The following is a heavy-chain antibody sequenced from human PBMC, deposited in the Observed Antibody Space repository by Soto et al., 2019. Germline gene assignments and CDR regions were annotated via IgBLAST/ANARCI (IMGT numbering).Heavy chain of an antibody. V-gene: IGHV3-33*01. Sequence: QPGGSLRLSCAASGFTFSSYGMHWVRQAPGKGLEWVAVIWYDGSNKYYADSVKGRFTISRDNSKNTLYLQMNSLRAEDTAVYYCASYGGYARKAQIDYWGQGTLVTVSS. CDR1: GFTFSSYG. CDR2: IWYDGSNK. D-gene: IGHD4-17*01. CDR3: ASYGGYARKAQIDY. J-gene: IGHJ4*02.